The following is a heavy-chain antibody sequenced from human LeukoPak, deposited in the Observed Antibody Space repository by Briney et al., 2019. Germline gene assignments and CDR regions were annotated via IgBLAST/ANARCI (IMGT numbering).Heavy chain of an antibody. CDR2: ISSSSSYI. D-gene: IGHD3-3*01. CDR3: ARQASYDFWGGYPENWFDP. V-gene: IGHV3-21*01. J-gene: IGHJ5*02. Sequence: GGSLRLSCAASGFTFSSYSMNWVRQAPGKGLEWVSSISSSSSYIYYADSVKGRFTISRDNAKNSLYLQMNSLRAEDTAVYYCARQASYDFWGGYPENWFDPWGQGTLVTVSS. CDR1: GFTFSSYS.